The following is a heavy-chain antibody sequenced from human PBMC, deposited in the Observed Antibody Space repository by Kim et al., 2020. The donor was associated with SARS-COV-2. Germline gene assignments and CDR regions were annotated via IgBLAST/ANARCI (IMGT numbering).Heavy chain of an antibody. CDR3: ARGPAAGRYYGSGSYYNVIITPRRLETHFDY. CDR1: GGSFSGYY. D-gene: IGHD3-10*01. J-gene: IGHJ4*02. V-gene: IGHV4-34*01. Sequence: SETLSLTCAVYGGSFSGYYWSWIRQPPGKGLEWIGEINHSGSTNYNPSLKSRVTISVDTSKNQFSLKLSSVTAADTAVYYCARGPAAGRYYGSGSYYNVIITPRRLETHFDYWGQGTLVTVSS. CDR2: INHSGST.